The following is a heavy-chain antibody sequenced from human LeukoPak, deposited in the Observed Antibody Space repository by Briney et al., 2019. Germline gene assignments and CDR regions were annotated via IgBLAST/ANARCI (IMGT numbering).Heavy chain of an antibody. D-gene: IGHD4-17*01. CDR2: ISSSDTYT. J-gene: IGHJ3*02. Sequence: PGGSLRLSCAASGFTFSDYYMSWIRQAPGKGLEWVSYISSSDTYTNYADSVKGRFTISRDNAKNSLYLQMNSLRAEDTAVYYCARGGEVDAFDIWGQGTMVTVSS. CDR1: GFTFSDYY. V-gene: IGHV3-11*05. CDR3: ARGGEVDAFDI.